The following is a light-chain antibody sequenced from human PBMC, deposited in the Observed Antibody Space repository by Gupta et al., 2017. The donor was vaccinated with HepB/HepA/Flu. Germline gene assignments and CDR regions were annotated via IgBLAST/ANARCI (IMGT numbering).Light chain of an antibody. J-gene: IGLJ3*02. CDR1: SSNIGTSF. V-gene: IGLV1-44*01. CDR3: AAWDDSLNGHWV. Sequence: QSVLTQPPSASGTPGQRVTISCSGSSSNIGTSFANWYQQLPGTAPKLLIYSNDQRPSGVPDRFSGSKSGTSASLAISGLQFEDEADYYCAAWDDSLNGHWVFGGGTKLTVL. CDR2: SND.